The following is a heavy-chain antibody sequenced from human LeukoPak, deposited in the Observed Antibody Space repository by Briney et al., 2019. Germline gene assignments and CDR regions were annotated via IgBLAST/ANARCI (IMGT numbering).Heavy chain of an antibody. CDR3: ARDRIAAAGLHYYYYYGMDV. D-gene: IGHD6-13*01. V-gene: IGHV4-59*01. CDR1: GGSISSYY. CDR2: IYYSGST. Sequence: SETLSLTCTVSGGSISSYYWSWIQQPPGKGLEWIGYIYYSGSTNYNPSLKSRVTISVDTSKNQFSLKLSSVTAADTAVYYCARDRIAAAGLHYYYYYGMDVWGQGTTVTVSS. J-gene: IGHJ6*02.